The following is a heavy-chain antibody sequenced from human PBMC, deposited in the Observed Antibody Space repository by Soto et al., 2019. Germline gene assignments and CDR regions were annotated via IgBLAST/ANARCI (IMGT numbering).Heavy chain of an antibody. J-gene: IGHJ4*02. Sequence: QVQLVDSGGGVVQPGRSLRLSCAASGFTFSSYAMHWVRQSPGKGLEWVAVISHDGGNKWYADSVKGRFTISRDNSENTQYLKMNSLRAEDTAIYYCARDSSRYSYTLSDYWGQGTLVTVSS. CDR1: GFTFSSYA. V-gene: IGHV3-30-3*01. CDR3: ARDSSRYSYTLSDY. D-gene: IGHD5-18*01. CDR2: ISHDGGNK.